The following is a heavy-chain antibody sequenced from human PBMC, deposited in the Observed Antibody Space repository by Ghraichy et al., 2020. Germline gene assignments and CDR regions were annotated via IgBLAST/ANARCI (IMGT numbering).Heavy chain of an antibody. J-gene: IGHJ6*03. V-gene: IGHV4-34*01. CDR1: GGSFSGYY. CDR2: INHSGST. Sequence: SETLSLTCAVYGGSFSGYYWSWIRQPPGKGLEWIGEINHSGSTNYNPSLKSRVTISVDTSKNQFSLKLSSVTAADTAVYYCARGTRGSGSYPLRDYYYYYMDVWGKGTTVTVSS. CDR3: ARGTRGSGSYPLRDYYYYYMDV. D-gene: IGHD3-10*01.